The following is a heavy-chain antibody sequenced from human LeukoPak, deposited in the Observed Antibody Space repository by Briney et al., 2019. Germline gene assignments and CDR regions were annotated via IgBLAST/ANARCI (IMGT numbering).Heavy chain of an antibody. V-gene: IGHV3-48*01. Sequence: GGSLRLSCAASGFTFSSYSMNWVRQAPGKGLEWVSYISSSSTIYYADSVKGRFTISRDNAKNSLYLQMNSLRAEDTAVYYCARGTIHFDYWGQGTLVTVSS. CDR3: ARGTIHFDY. D-gene: IGHD2-21*01. CDR2: ISSSSTI. J-gene: IGHJ4*02. CDR1: GFTFSSYS.